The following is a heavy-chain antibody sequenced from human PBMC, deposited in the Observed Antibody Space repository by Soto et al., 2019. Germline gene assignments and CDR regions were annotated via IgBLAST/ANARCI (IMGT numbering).Heavy chain of an antibody. J-gene: IGHJ6*02. Sequence: SETLSLTCTVSGGSISTYSWSWIRQPPGKGLEWIGYIYYTGNTNYNPSLKSRVTMSVDTSKNQFSLKLSSVTAADTAVYYCARDTGYGDYDYYYGMDVWGQGTTVTVSS. D-gene: IGHD4-17*01. CDR3: ARDTGYGDYDYYYGMDV. CDR2: IYYTGNT. CDR1: GGSISTYS. V-gene: IGHV4-59*01.